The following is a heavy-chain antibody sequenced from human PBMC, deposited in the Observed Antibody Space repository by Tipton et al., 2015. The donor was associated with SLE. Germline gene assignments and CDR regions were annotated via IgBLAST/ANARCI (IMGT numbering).Heavy chain of an antibody. CDR3: AGGGVATMRGYAFEI. Sequence: TLSLTCTVSGASISTHYWSWIRQPPGKGLEWLGYISYTGNTNFNPSLKSRVTMSVATSKNQFSLRLTSLTAADTALYYCAGGGVATMRGYAFEIWGQGTMVTVSS. V-gene: IGHV4-59*11. J-gene: IGHJ3*02. D-gene: IGHD2-15*01. CDR2: ISYTGNT. CDR1: GASISTHY.